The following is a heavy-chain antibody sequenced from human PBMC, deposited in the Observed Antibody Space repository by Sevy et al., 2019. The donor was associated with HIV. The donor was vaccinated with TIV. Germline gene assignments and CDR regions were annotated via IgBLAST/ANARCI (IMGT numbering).Heavy chain of an antibody. Sequence: GGSLRLSCVASGFRFSAFGMAWVRQAAGEGLKWVSGINGGGGSTYYRNSVKGRFTVSRDNSKNTVYLQMNSLRADDTAVYYCAKAPYYDFWSHNYNNWFDPWGQRTLVTVSS. V-gene: IGHV3-23*01. D-gene: IGHD3-3*01. CDR2: INGGGGST. CDR3: AKAPYYDFWSHNYNNWFDP. CDR1: GFRFSAFG. J-gene: IGHJ5*02.